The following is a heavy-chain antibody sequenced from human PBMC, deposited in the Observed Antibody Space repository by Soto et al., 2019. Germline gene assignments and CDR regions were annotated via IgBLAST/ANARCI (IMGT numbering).Heavy chain of an antibody. CDR1: GFTFSSYA. J-gene: IGHJ6*02. D-gene: IGHD6-6*01. CDR3: ARASNLYIAARPYYYYYGMDV. Sequence: PGGSLRLSCAASGFTFSSYAMHWVRQAPGKGLEWVAVISYDGSNKYYADSVKGRFTISRDNSKNTLYLQMNSLRAEDTAVYYSARASNLYIAARPYYYYYGMDVWGQGTTVTVSS. CDR2: ISYDGSNK. V-gene: IGHV3-30-3*01.